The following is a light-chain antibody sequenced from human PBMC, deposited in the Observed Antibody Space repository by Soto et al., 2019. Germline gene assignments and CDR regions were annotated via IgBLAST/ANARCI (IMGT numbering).Light chain of an antibody. J-gene: IGLJ3*02. CDR1: SSDVGNYIS. V-gene: IGLV2-8*01. CDR3: SSYSGGNDVV. CDR2: EVS. Sequence: QSALTQPPSASGSPGQSVTIFCTGTSSDVGNYISVSWYQQHPGKAPKLVIFEVSKRPSGVPHRFSGSKSANTASLTVSGLQPEDEADYYCSSYSGGNDVVFGGGTKLTVL.